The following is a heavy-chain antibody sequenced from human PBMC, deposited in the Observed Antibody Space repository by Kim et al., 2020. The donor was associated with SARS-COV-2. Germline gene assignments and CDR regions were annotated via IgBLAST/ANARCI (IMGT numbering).Heavy chain of an antibody. CDR3: AREESVCSGGSCYLYYFDY. J-gene: IGHJ4*02. CDR2: INHSGST. Sequence: SETLSLTCAVYGGSFSGYYWSWIRQPPGKGLEWIGEINHSGSTNYNPSLKSRVTISVDTSKNQFSLKLSSVTAADTAVYYCAREESVCSGGSCYLYYFDYWGQGTLVTVSS. CDR1: GGSFSGYY. V-gene: IGHV4-34*01. D-gene: IGHD2-15*01.